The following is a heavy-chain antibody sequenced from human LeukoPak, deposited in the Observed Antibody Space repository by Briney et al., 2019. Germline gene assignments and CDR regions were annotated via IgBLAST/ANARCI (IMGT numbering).Heavy chain of an antibody. CDR3: ARGQGVMIVVVPDY. Sequence: GASVKVSCKASGCTFTSYATNWVRQAPGQGLEWMGWINTNTGNPTYAQGFTGRFVFSLDTSVSTAYLQISSLKAEDTAVYYCARGQGVMIVVVPDYWGQGTLVTVSS. V-gene: IGHV7-4-1*02. CDR1: GCTFTSYA. J-gene: IGHJ4*02. CDR2: INTNTGNP. D-gene: IGHD3-22*01.